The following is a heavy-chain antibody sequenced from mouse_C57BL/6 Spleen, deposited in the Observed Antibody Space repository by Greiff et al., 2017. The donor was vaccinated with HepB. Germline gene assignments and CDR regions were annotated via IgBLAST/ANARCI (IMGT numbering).Heavy chain of an antibody. CDR1: GFTFSDYG. CDR2: ISSGSSTI. CDR3: ARYYYGSNYAMDY. D-gene: IGHD1-1*01. J-gene: IGHJ4*01. Sequence: EVKLMESGGGLVKPGGSLKLSCAASGFTFSDYGMHWVRQAPEKGLEWVAYISSGSSTIYYADTVKGRFTISRDNAKNTLFLQMTSLRSEDTAMYYCARYYYGSNYAMDYWGQGTSVTVSS. V-gene: IGHV5-17*01.